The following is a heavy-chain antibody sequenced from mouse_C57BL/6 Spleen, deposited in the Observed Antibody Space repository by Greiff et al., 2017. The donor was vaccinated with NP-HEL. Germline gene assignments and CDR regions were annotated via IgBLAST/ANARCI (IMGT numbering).Heavy chain of an antibody. V-gene: IGHV1-80*01. Sequence: VQLQQSGAELVKPGASVKISCKASGYAFSSYWMNWVKQRPGKGLEWIGQIHPGDGDTNYNGKFKGKATLTADKSSSTAYMQLSSLTSEDSAVYFCARSVTTVVYWYFDVWGTGTTVTVSS. CDR3: ARSVTTVVYWYFDV. J-gene: IGHJ1*03. CDR2: IHPGDGDT. CDR1: GYAFSSYW. D-gene: IGHD1-1*01.